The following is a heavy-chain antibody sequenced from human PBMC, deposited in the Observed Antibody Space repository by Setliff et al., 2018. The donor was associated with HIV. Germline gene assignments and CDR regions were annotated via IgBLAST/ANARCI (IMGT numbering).Heavy chain of an antibody. V-gene: IGHV1-2*02. Sequence: GASVKVSCKASGYTFTGHYLHWVRQAPGQGLEWLGWVNPNSGDAIYAQNFRGRVTMTRDTSINAAYMELTGLRSDDTAVYYCARNFGLSPSGKYYYYYGMDIWGQGTTVTV. D-gene: IGHD3-10*01. CDR2: VNPNSGDA. J-gene: IGHJ6*02. CDR1: GYTFTGHY. CDR3: ARNFGLSPSGKYYYYYGMDI.